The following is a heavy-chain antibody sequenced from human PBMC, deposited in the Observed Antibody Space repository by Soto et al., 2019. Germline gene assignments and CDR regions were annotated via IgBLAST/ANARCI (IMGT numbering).Heavy chain of an antibody. D-gene: IGHD4-4*01. J-gene: IGHJ4*02. V-gene: IGHV3-21*01. CDR1: GFTFSSYS. Sequence: KSGGSLRLSCAASGFTFSSYSMNWVRQAPGKGLEWVSSISSSSYIYYADSVKGRFTISRDNAKNSLYLQMNSLRAEDTAVYYCARDDYSPSAGFDYWGQGTLVTVSS. CDR2: ISSSSYI. CDR3: ARDDYSPSAGFDY.